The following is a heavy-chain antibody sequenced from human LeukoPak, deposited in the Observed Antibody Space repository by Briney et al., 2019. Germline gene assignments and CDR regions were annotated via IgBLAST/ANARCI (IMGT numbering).Heavy chain of an antibody. CDR3: AREPEGHCYGSEKPYYYGMDV. CDR2: ISGSGGST. D-gene: IGHD3-10*01. J-gene: IGHJ6*02. CDR1: GFTFSSYA. Sequence: GGSLRLSCAASGFTFSSYAMSWVRQAPGKGLEWVSAISGSGGSTYYADSVKGRFTISRDNAQNSLHLQMNSLRAEDTAVYYCAREPEGHCYGSEKPYYYGMDVWGQGTTVTVSS. V-gene: IGHV3-23*01.